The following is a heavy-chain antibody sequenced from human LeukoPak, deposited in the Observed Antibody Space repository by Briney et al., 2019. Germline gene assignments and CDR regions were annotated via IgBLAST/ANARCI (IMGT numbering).Heavy chain of an antibody. V-gene: IGHV3-21*01. CDR1: GFTFSSYS. D-gene: IGHD4-23*01. CDR2: ISSSSSYI. J-gene: IGHJ4*02. Sequence: GGSLRLSCAASGFTFSSYSMNWVRQAPGKGLEWVSSISSSSSYIYYADSVKGRFTISRDHAKNSLYLQMNSLRAEDTAVYYCARVTGDYGGNSADYWGQGTLVTVSS. CDR3: ARVTGDYGGNSADY.